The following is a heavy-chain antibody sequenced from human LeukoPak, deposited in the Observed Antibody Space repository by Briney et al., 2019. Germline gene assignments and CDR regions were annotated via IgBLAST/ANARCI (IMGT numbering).Heavy chain of an antibody. V-gene: IGHV1-46*01. Sequence: ASVTVSYRASGYTFTIYYMHWVRQAPGQGREWMGIINPSGGSTSYAQKFQGRVTMTRDTSTSTVYMKLSSLRSEDTAVYYCAREYDYVWGSYRRNSAFDIWGQGTMVTVSS. CDR3: AREYDYVWGSYRRNSAFDI. CDR2: INPSGGST. D-gene: IGHD3-16*02. CDR1: GYTFTIYY. J-gene: IGHJ3*02.